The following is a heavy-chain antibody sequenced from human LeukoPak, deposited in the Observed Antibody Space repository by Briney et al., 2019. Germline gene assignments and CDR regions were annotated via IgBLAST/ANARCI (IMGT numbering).Heavy chain of an antibody. CDR2: ISWNSGSI. J-gene: IGHJ6*02. D-gene: IGHD6-6*01. CDR3: AKDPGLAATAPNYYGMDV. V-gene: IGHV3-9*01. Sequence: GGSLRLSCAASGFTFDDYAMHWVRQAPGKGLEWVSGISWNSGSIGYADSVKGRFTTSRDNAKNSLYLQMNSLRAEDTALYYCAKDPGLAATAPNYYGMDVWGQGTTVTVSS. CDR1: GFTFDDYA.